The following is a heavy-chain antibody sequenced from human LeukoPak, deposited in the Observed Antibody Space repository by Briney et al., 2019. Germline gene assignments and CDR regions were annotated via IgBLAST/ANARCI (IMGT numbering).Heavy chain of an antibody. CDR1: GITFSSYS. D-gene: IGHD1-26*01. CDR2: ISGGGGST. J-gene: IGHJ4*02. V-gene: IGHV3-23*01. CDR3: AKGGKWDVTPFDY. Sequence: GGSLRLSCGASGITFSSYSMNWVRQAPGKGLEWVSTISGGGGSTYYADSVKGRFTISRDNSKNTLYLQVNSLRAEDTAVYYCAKGGKWDVTPFDYWGQGTLVTVSS.